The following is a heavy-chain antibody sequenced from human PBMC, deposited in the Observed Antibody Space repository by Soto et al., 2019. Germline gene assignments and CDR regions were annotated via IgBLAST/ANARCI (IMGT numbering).Heavy chain of an antibody. V-gene: IGHV3-21*01. CDR2: ISSSSSYI. CDR3: ARDWGSGWHSGMDV. CDR1: GFTFSSYS. Sequence: EVQLVESGGGLVKPGGSLRLSCAASGFTFSSYSMNWVRQAPGKGLEWVSSISSSSSYIYYADSVKGRFTISRDNAKNSLYLQMNSLRAEDTALYYCARDWGSGWHSGMDVWGQGTTVTVSS. D-gene: IGHD6-19*01. J-gene: IGHJ6*02.